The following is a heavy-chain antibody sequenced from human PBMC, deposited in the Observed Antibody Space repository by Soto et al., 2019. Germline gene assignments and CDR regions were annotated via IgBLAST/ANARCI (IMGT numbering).Heavy chain of an antibody. V-gene: IGHV4-31*03. J-gene: IGHJ3*01. D-gene: IGHD3-10*01. Sequence: QVQLQESGPGLLKPSQTLSLTCTVSGGSISSGVYSWSWIRQHPGKGLEWIGYIYDSGSTYYNPSLKSRVTISVDTSKTQFSLKLRSVTAAATAVYYCARGSRWVRGGRDVFDFWGQGTMVTVSS. CDR2: IYDSGST. CDR1: GGSISSGVYS. CDR3: ARGSRWVRGGRDVFDF.